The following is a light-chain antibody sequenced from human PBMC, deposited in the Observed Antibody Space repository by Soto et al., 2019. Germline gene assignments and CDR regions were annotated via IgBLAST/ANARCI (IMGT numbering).Light chain of an antibody. Sequence: QSVLTQSSYASASLGSSVKLTCTLSSGHSSYIIAWHQQQPGKAPRYLMNLESSGSYHRGRGVPDRFSGSSSGADRYLTISNLQFEDEADYYCETWDSNTWVFGGGTKLTVL. J-gene: IGLJ3*02. CDR1: SGHSSYI. CDR2: LESSGSY. CDR3: ETWDSNTWV. V-gene: IGLV4-60*02.